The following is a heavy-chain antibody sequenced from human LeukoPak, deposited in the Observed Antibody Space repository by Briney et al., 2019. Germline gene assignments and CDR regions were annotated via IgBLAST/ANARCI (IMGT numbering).Heavy chain of an antibody. CDR1: GYSISSGYY. J-gene: IGHJ4*02. CDR3: ARDAGSGWYYFDY. Sequence: SETLSLTCTVSGYSISSGYYWGWIRQPPGKGLEWIGSIYHSGSTYYNPSLKSRVTISVDTSKNQFSLKLSSVTAADTAVYYCARDAGSGWYYFDYWGQGTLVTVSS. V-gene: IGHV4-38-2*02. CDR2: IYHSGST. D-gene: IGHD6-19*01.